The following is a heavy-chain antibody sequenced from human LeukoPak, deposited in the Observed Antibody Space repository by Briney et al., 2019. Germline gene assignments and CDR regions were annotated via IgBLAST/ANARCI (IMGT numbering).Heavy chain of an antibody. V-gene: IGHV4-34*01. D-gene: IGHD5-12*01. CDR2: INHSGST. Sequence: SETLSLTCAVYAGSFSGYYWSWIRQPPGKGLEWIGEINHSGSTNYNPSLKSRVTISVDTSKNQFSLKLSSVTAADTAVYYCASLTGQSSGYDYPRSYYYYMDVWGKGTTVTISS. J-gene: IGHJ6*03. CDR1: AGSFSGYY. CDR3: ASLTGQSSGYDYPRSYYYYMDV.